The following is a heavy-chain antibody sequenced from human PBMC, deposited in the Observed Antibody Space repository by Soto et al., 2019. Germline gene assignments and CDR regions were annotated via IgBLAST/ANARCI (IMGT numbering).Heavy chain of an antibody. CDR3: ARDRHSAAAGADDY. CDR1: GYTFTSYG. J-gene: IGHJ4*02. V-gene: IGHV1-18*01. D-gene: IGHD6-13*01. Sequence: ASVKVSCKASGYTFTSYGISWVRQAPGQGLEWMGWISAYNGNTNYAQKLQGRVHMTTDTSTSTAYMELRSLRSDDTAVYYCARDRHSAAAGADDYWGQGTLVTVSS. CDR2: ISAYNGNT.